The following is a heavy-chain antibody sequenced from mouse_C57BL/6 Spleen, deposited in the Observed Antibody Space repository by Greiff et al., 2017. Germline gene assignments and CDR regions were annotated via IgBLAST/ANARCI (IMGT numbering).Heavy chain of an antibody. CDR1: GYTFTSYW. CDR3: ARGDGELRRGFAD. D-gene: IGHD3-2*02. V-gene: IGHV1-55*01. CDR2: IYPGSGST. Sequence: VQLQQPGAELVMPGASVKLSCKASGYTFTSYWIPWVKQRPGQGLEWIGDIYPGSGSTNYNEKFKSKATLTVDTASSTAYMQLRSLTSEDSAVYYWARGDGELRRGFADWGQGTLVTVSA. J-gene: IGHJ3*01.